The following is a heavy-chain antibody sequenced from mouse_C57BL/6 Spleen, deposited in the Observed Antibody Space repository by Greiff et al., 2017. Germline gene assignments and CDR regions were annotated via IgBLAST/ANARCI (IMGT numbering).Heavy chain of an antibody. CDR1: GYTFTSYW. D-gene: IGHD1-1*01. V-gene: IGHV1-72*01. Sequence: QVQLQQPGAELVKPGASVKLSCKASGYTFTSYWMHWVKQRPGRGLEWIGRIDPNSGGTKYNEKLRSKDTLTVDQTSSTAYMRLSSLTSEDYAVYYCARGGTTVVAAGDYWGQGTTLTVAS. J-gene: IGHJ2*01. CDR3: ARGGTTVVAAGDY. CDR2: IDPNSGGT.